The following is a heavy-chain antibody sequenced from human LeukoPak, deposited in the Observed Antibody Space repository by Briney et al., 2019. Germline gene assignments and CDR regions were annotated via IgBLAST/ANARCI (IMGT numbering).Heavy chain of an antibody. D-gene: IGHD3-22*01. J-gene: IGHJ4*02. CDR1: GYTFTSYG. CDR3: AREHDSSGYYRNFDY. CDR2: ISAYNGNT. Sequence: ASVKVSCKASGYTFTSYGISWVRQAPGQGLEWMGWISAYNGNTNYAQKLQGRVTMTTDTSTSTAYMELRSQRSDDTAVYYCAREHDSSGYYRNFDYWGQGTLVTVSS. V-gene: IGHV1-18*01.